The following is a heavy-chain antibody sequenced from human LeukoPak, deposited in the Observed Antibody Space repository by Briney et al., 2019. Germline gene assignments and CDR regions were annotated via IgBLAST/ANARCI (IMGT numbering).Heavy chain of an antibody. CDR3: VRASVHSGGAFGI. CDR1: GGSISKDY. CDR2: VSHSGFNKSNGDIT. J-gene: IGHJ3*02. V-gene: IGHV4-59*01. Sequence: PSGTLSLTCTVSGGSISKDYWSWIRQPPGKGLEWVGYVSHSGFNKSNGDITVYNPSLESRVTTSRDTSKNQFSLKLSSVTAADTAVYYCVRASVHSGGAFGIWGQGTVVTVSS. D-gene: IGHD2-15*01.